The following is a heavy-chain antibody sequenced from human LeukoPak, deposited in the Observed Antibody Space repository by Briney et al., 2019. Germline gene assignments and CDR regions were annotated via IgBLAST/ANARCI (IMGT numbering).Heavy chain of an antibody. CDR1: GFTFSTSA. CDR3: ARDPLRYLRVGHYDY. CDR2: IDYDSSHI. D-gene: IGHD3-9*01. Sequence: PGESLRLSCAASGFTFSTSAMNWVRQVPGKGPEWVSSIDYDSSHIYYAASVRGRFTISRDNARNSVYLQMNSLRVEDTAVYYCARDPLRYLRVGHYDYWGQGTLVAVSS. J-gene: IGHJ4*02. V-gene: IGHV3-21*01.